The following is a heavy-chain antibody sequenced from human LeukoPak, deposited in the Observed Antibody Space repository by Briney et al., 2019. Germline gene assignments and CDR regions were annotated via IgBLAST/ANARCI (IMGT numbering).Heavy chain of an antibody. D-gene: IGHD3-10*01. CDR1: GFTFSSYS. J-gene: IGHJ4*02. CDR2: ISSSSSYI. CDR3: AIDSYGSGSYSWIRY. Sequence: GGSLRLSCAASGFTFSSYSMNWVRQAPGKGLEWVSSISSSSSYIFYADSVKGRFTISRDNAKNSLYLQMNSLIAEDTAVYYCAIDSYGSGSYSWIRYWGQGTLVTVSS. V-gene: IGHV3-21*01.